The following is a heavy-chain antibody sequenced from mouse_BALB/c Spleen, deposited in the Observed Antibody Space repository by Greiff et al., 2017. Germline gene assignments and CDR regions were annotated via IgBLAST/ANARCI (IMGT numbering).Heavy chain of an antibody. CDR3: ARGDTTVVAGFDY. Sequence: QVQLKESGAELMKPGASVKISCKATGYTFSSYWIEWVKQRPGHGLEWIGEILPGSGSTNYNEKFKGKATFTADTSSNTAYMQLSSLTSEDSAVYYCARGDTTVVAGFDYWGQGTTLTVSS. D-gene: IGHD1-1*01. CDR2: ILPGSGST. CDR1: GYTFSSYW. J-gene: IGHJ2*01. V-gene: IGHV1-9*01.